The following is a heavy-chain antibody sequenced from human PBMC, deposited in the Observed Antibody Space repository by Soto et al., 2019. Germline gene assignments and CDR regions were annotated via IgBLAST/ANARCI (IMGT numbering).Heavy chain of an antibody. CDR2: IIPFIGTA. CDR1: GGTFSSYA. CDR3: ARVVMTTVPACYYDGMDV. J-gene: IGHJ6*02. Sequence: QVQLVQSGAEVKKPGSSVTVSCKASGGTFSSYAISWVRQSPGQGLEWMGRIIPFIGTANYAQKFQGRVRITADESMSTAYMELTSLRSEDTSVYYCARVVMTTVPACYYDGMDVWGHGTTVTVSS. V-gene: IGHV1-69*18. D-gene: IGHD4-4*01.